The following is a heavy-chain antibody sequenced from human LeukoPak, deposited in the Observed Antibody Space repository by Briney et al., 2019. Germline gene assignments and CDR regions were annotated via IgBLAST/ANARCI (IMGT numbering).Heavy chain of an antibody. V-gene: IGHV1-18*01. CDR1: GYTFTSYG. D-gene: IGHD6-13*01. CDR3: ARAPVGSSSWSTALYYYYMDV. J-gene: IGHJ6*03. Sequence: ASVKVSCKASGYTFTSYGISWVRQAPGQGLEWMGWISAYNGNTNYAQKLQGRVTMTTDTSTSTAYMELRSLRSDDTAVYYCARAPVGSSSWSTALYYYYMDVWGKGTTVTVSS. CDR2: ISAYNGNT.